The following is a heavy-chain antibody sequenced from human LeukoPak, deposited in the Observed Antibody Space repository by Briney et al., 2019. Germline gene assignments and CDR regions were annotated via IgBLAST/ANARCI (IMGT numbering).Heavy chain of an antibody. Sequence: PGGTLRLSCAASGFTFSTYGMSWVRQAPGKGLEWVSAISATGGNTFYADSVKGRFTISRDNSKNTLYLQMNSLRAEDTAVYFCARGYSGYDCFDYWGQGTLVTVSS. CDR3: ARGYSGYDCFDY. D-gene: IGHD5-12*01. CDR2: ISATGGNT. J-gene: IGHJ4*02. V-gene: IGHV3-23*01. CDR1: GFTFSTYG.